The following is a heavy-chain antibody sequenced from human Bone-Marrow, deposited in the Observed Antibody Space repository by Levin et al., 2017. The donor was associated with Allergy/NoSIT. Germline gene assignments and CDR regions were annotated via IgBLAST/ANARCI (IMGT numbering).Heavy chain of an antibody. J-gene: IGHJ3*01. V-gene: IGHV3-53*01. CDR3: ARDQSVVGSRTP. CDR2: IYSSGGT. Sequence: PGGSLRLSCAASGFTFGNNYMAWVRQAPGKGLEWVSLIYSSGGTNYADSVKGRFTISRDSSKNTVYLQMNSLRVEDTAVYYCARDQSVVGSRTPWGQGTLVTVSS. CDR1: GFTFGNNY. D-gene: IGHD1-26*01.